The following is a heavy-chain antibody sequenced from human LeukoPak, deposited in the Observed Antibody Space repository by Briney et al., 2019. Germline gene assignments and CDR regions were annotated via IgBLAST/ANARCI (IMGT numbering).Heavy chain of an antibody. CDR3: AREESDAFDI. CDR2: IYHSGST. Sequence: SETLSLTCTVSGGSISSYFWIWIRQPPGKGLEWIGYIYHSGSTYYNPSLKSRVTISVDRSKNQFSLKLSSVTAADTAVYYCAREESDAFDIWGQGAMVTVSS. D-gene: IGHD2/OR15-2a*01. CDR1: GGSISSYF. J-gene: IGHJ3*02. V-gene: IGHV4-59*12.